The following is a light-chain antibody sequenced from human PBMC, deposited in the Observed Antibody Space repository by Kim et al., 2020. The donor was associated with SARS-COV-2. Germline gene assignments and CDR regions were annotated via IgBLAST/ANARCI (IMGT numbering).Light chain of an antibody. CDR1: QAISNY. CDR2: AAS. CDR3: QRYTAAPWT. J-gene: IGKJ1*01. V-gene: IGKV1-27*01. Sequence: ASIGDTVPIPCRASQAISNYLAWYQHKPGEAPTLLIYAASTLQSGVPSRFSGRGSGTDFTLTISSLQPEDVATYYCQRYTAAPWTFGQGTKVDIK.